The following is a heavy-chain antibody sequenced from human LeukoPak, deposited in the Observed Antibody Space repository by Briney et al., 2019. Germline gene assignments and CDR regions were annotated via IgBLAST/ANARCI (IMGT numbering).Heavy chain of an antibody. D-gene: IGHD2-2*03. J-gene: IGHJ4*02. CDR2: IDEDGRSA. CDR3: ARGLSGGYYYLAH. CDR1: GFTFSSYW. V-gene: IGHV3-74*01. Sequence: PGGSLRLSCAASGFTFSSYWMHWVRQAPGKGLVCVSRIDEDGRSAAYAESVQGRFIISRDNAKNTLYLQMDSLRAEDSAVYYCARGLSGGYYYLAHWGQGTLVTVSS.